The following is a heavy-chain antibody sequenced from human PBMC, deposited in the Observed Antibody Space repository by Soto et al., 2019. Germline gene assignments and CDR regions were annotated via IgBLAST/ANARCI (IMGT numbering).Heavy chain of an antibody. CDR2: IKPDESEK. D-gene: IGHD4-4*01. V-gene: IGHV3-7*01. Sequence: EVQLVESGGGLVKPGGSLRLSCPASGLTFSDSWMTWVRQAPGKGLEWVARIKPDESEKKYADSVKGRFSISRDNAKNSMYLQMDSLRGEDTAVYYCVRGGSNYASWGQGTLVTVSS. J-gene: IGHJ5*02. CDR3: VRGGSNYAS. CDR1: GLTFSDSW.